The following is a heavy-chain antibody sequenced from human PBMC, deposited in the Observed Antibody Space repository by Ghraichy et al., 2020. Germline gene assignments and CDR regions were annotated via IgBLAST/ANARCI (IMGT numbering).Heavy chain of an antibody. CDR2: ISGSGGST. CDR3: AKDPEYDILTGYFTNWFDP. J-gene: IGHJ5*02. V-gene: IGHV3-23*01. D-gene: IGHD3-9*01. Sequence: GGSLRLSCAASGFTFSSYAMSWVRQAPGKGLEWVSAISGSGGSTYYADSVKGRFTISRDNSKNTLYLQMNSLRAEDTAVYYCAKDPEYDILTGYFTNWFDPWGQGTLVTVSS. CDR1: GFTFSSYA.